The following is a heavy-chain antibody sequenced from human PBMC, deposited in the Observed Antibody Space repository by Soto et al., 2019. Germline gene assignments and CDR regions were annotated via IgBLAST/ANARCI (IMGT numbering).Heavy chain of an antibody. D-gene: IGHD2-21*01. CDR1: GGSISSYY. Sequence: PSETLSLTCTVSGGSISSYYWSWIRQPPGKGLEWIGYIYYSGSTNYNPSLKSRVTISVDTSKNQFSLKLSSVTAADTAVYYCARVRTYCGGDCYANWFDPWGQGTLVTVSS. J-gene: IGHJ5*02. CDR2: IYYSGST. CDR3: ARVRTYCGGDCYANWFDP. V-gene: IGHV4-59*01.